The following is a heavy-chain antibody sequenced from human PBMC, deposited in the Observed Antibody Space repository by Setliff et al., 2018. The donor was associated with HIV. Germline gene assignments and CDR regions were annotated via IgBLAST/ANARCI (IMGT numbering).Heavy chain of an antibody. CDR2: IDSSGTT. V-gene: IGHV4-4*07. Sequence: PSETLSLTCTVSGDSISNYRWSWIRQSAGRGLEWIGRIDSSGTTDYKPSLKGRVAISVDTSRNQFSLRVTSVTAADTAVYFCARDRHSSGLGSYGPWGPGILVTVSS. CDR1: GDSISNYR. J-gene: IGHJ5*02. CDR3: ARDRHSSGLGSYGP. D-gene: IGHD3-10*01.